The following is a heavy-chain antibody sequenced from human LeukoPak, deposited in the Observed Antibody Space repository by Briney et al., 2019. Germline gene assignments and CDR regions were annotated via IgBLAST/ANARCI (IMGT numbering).Heavy chain of an antibody. CDR1: GFTFDDYG. D-gene: IGHD3-3*01. CDR3: VRESNTITIFGVVTYYYYMDV. CDR2: INWNGGST. J-gene: IGHJ6*03. Sequence: GGSLRLSCAASGFTFDDYGMSWVRQAPGKGLEWVSGINWNGGSTGYADSVKGRLTISRDNAKNSLYLQMNSLRAEDTALYYCVRESNTITIFGVVTYYYYMDVWGKGTTVTVSS. V-gene: IGHV3-20*04.